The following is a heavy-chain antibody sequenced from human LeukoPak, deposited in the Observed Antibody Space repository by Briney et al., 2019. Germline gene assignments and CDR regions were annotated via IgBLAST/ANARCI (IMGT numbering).Heavy chain of an antibody. J-gene: IGHJ4*02. V-gene: IGHV1-46*01. Sequence: ASVTVSCKASGYTFTSYYMHWVRQAPGQGLEWMGMINPSGGSTSYAQKFQGRVTMTRDMSTSTVHMELSSLRSEDTAVYYCARDHALRFLELGYWGQGTLVTVSS. CDR3: ARDHALRFLELGY. CDR2: INPSGGST. CDR1: GYTFTSYY. D-gene: IGHD3-3*01.